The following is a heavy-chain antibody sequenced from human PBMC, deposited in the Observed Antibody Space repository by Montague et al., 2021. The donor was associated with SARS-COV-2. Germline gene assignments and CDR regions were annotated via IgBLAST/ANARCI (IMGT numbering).Heavy chain of an antibody. CDR1: GGSFSGYY. J-gene: IGHJ4*02. CDR3: ARDRYSSSWYGQKYYFDY. D-gene: IGHD6-13*01. Sequence: SETLSLTCAVYGGSFSGYYWSWIRQPPGKGLEWIGEINHSGSTNYNPSLKSRVTISVDTSKNQFSLKLSSVTAADTAVYYCARDRYSSSWYGQKYYFDYRGQGTLVTVSS. V-gene: IGHV4-34*01. CDR2: INHSGST.